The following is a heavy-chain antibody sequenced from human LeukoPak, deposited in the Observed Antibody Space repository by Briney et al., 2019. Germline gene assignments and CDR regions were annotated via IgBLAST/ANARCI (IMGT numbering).Heavy chain of an antibody. CDR1: GYTFTSYG. D-gene: IGHD6-19*01. Sequence: ASVKVSCKASGYTFTSYGISWVRQAPGQGLEWMGWISAYNGNTNYAQKLQGRVTMTTDTSTSTAYMGLRSLRSDDTAVYYCARGGPRQWLVLFSSYYFDYWGQGTLVTVSS. CDR2: ISAYNGNT. J-gene: IGHJ4*02. V-gene: IGHV1-18*01. CDR3: ARGGPRQWLVLFSSYYFDY.